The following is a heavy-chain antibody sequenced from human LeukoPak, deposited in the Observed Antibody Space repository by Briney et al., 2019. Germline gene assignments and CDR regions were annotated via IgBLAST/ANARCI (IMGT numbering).Heavy chain of an antibody. J-gene: IGHJ4*02. CDR3: ARDYTSGSYDY. CDR1: GGSISSYY. CDR2: IYYSGST. Sequence: SETLSLTCTVSGGSISSYYWSWIRQPPGKGLEWIGYIYYSGSTNYNPSLKSRVTISVDTSKNQFSLKLSSVTAADTAVYYCARDYTSGSYDYWGQGALVTVSS. D-gene: IGHD3-10*01. V-gene: IGHV4-59*01.